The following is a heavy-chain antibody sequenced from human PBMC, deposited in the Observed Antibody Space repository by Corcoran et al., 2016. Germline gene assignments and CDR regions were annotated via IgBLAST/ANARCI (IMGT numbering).Heavy chain of an antibody. D-gene: IGHD3-3*01. Sequence: QVHLQQSGPGLVKPSQTLSLTCAISGDSVSSNSVTWNWIRQSPSRGLEWLGRTYYASKWYNDYAVSVKSRITINPDTSKNRFSLQLNSVTPEDTAGYYCARGTIPRFDYWGQGTLVTVSS. CDR2: TYYASKWYN. CDR1: GDSVSSNSVT. CDR3: ARGTIPRFDY. V-gene: IGHV6-1*01. J-gene: IGHJ4*02.